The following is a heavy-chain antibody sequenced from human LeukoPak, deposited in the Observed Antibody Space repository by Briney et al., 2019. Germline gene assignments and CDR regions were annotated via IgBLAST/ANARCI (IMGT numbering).Heavy chain of an antibody. D-gene: IGHD3-10*01. V-gene: IGHV4-39*01. J-gene: IGHJ4*02. CDR2: IYYSGST. CDR1: GGSISSSSYY. CDR3: ARHSGSGSYDLGDFDY. Sequence: KPSETLSLTCTVSGGSISSSSYYWGWIRQPPGKGLEWIGSIYYSGSTYYNPSLKSRVTISVDTSRNQFSLKLSSVTAADTAVYYCARHSGSGSYDLGDFDYWGQGTLVTVSS.